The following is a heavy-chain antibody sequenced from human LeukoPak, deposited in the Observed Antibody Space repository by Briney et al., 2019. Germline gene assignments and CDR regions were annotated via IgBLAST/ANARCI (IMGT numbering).Heavy chain of an antibody. CDR3: AREGYDSSGYPRLLDY. CDR1: GLTVSSNY. CDR2: LQSAGGT. V-gene: IGHV3-53*04. J-gene: IGHJ4*02. D-gene: IGHD3-22*01. Sequence: PGGSLRLSCAASGLTVSSNYMTWVRQAPGKGLEWVSTLQSAGGTYYADSMKGRFTISRHISKNTVYLQMNNLRAEDTAVYYCAREGYDSSGYPRLLDYWGQGTLVTVSS.